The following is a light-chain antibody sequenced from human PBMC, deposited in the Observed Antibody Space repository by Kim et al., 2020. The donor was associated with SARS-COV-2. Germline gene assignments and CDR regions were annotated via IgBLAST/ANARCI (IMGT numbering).Light chain of an antibody. J-gene: IGKJ1*01. Sequence: DIQMTQSPSSLSASVGDRVTITCRTSQNISSYLNWYQQKPGKAPKFLIYAASNLQSGVPSRFSGSGSGTDFTLTITSLQPEDFATYYCQQSHSTPRTFGQGTKVEIK. CDR1: QNISSY. CDR2: AAS. CDR3: QQSHSTPRT. V-gene: IGKV1-39*01.